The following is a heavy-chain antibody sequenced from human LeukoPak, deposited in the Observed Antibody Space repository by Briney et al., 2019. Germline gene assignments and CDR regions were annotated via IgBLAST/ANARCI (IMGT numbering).Heavy chain of an antibody. CDR2: INPNSGGT. D-gene: IGHD3-22*01. CDR1: GYTFTGYY. CDR3: ASHYYDSSGYPEPCDY. J-gene: IGHJ4*02. Sequence: ASVKVSCKASGYTFTGYYMHWVRQAPGQGLEWMGWINPNSGGTNYAQKFQGRVTMTRDTSISTAYMELSRLRSDDTAVYYCASHYYDSSGYPEPCDYWGQGTLVTVSS. V-gene: IGHV1-2*02.